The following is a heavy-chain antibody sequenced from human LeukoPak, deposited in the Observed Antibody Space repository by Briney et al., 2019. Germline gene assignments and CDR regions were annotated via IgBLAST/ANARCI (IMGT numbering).Heavy chain of an antibody. CDR2: IIPIFGTA. CDR1: GGTFSSYA. Sequence: GASVKVSCKASGGTFSSYAISWVRQAPGQGLEWMGGIIPIFGTANYAQKFQGRVTITADESTSTAYMELSSLRSEDTAVYYCAIEFSRGYFNWFDPWGQGTLVTVSS. CDR3: AIEFSRGYFNWFDP. D-gene: IGHD3-22*01. V-gene: IGHV1-69*13. J-gene: IGHJ5*02.